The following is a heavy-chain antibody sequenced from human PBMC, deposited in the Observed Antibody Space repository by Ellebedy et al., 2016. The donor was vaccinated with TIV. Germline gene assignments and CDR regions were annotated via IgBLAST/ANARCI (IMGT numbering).Heavy chain of an antibody. CDR1: ADSFSTYY. Sequence: MPSETLSLTCTVSADSFSTYYWNWIRQPPGKGLEWIGFISYSGTTSYSPSLKSRVTMSVDTSKNQFFLTLKSLAAADTATYFCARGHALYGDFLFDSWGRGALVSVSS. CDR3: ARGHALYGDFLFDS. J-gene: IGHJ4*02. CDR2: ISYSGTT. V-gene: IGHV4-59*01. D-gene: IGHD4-17*01.